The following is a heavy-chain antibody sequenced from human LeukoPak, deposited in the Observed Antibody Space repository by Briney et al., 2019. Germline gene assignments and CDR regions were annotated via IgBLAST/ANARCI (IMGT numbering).Heavy chain of an antibody. V-gene: IGHV4-59*08. CDR1: GGSISSYY. CDR3: ARVYYYDSSGFFPRPHAFDI. CDR2: IYYSGST. D-gene: IGHD3-22*01. Sequence: SETLSLTCTVSGGSISSYYWSWIRQPPGKGLEWIGYIYYSGSTNYNPSLKGRVTISVDTSKNQFSLKLSSVTAADTAVYYCARVYYYDSSGFFPRPHAFDIWGQGTMVTVSS. J-gene: IGHJ3*02.